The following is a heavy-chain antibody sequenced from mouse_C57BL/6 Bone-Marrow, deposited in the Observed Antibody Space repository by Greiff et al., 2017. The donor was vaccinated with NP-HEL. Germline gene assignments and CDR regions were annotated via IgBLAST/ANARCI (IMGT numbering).Heavy chain of an antibody. CDR1: GFTFSDYY. Sequence: DVMLVESGGGLVQPGGSLKLSCAASGFTFSDYYMYWVRQTPEKRLEWVAYISNGGGSTYYPDTVKGRFTISRDNAKNTLYLQMSRLKSEDTAMYYCARHYYYGTAMDYWGQGTSVTVSS. V-gene: IGHV5-12*01. D-gene: IGHD1-1*01. J-gene: IGHJ4*01. CDR2: ISNGGGST. CDR3: ARHYYYGTAMDY.